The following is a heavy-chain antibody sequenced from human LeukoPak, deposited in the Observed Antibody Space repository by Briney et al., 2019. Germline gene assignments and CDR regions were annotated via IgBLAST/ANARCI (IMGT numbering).Heavy chain of an antibody. Sequence: GGSLRLSCAASGFTFSSYSMNWVRQAPGEGLEWVSSISSSSSYIYYADSVKGRFTISRDNAKNSLYLQMNSLRAEDTAVYYCARAIGKSEGYWGQGTLVTVSS. V-gene: IGHV3-21*01. J-gene: IGHJ4*02. CDR2: ISSSSSYI. CDR3: ARAIGKSEGY. CDR1: GFTFSSYS. D-gene: IGHD4-23*01.